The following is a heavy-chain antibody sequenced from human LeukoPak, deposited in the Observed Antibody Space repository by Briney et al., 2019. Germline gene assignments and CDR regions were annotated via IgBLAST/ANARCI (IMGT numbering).Heavy chain of an antibody. V-gene: IGHV3-15*01. CDR1: GFTFSSYA. J-gene: IGHJ4*02. Sequence: EGSLRLSCAASGFTFSSYAMSWVRQAPGKGLEWVGRIKSKTDGGTTDYAAPVKGRFTISRDDSKNTLYLQMNSLKTEDTAVYYCTTGYSYGNFDYWGQGTLVTVSS. CDR2: IKSKTDGGTT. CDR3: TTGYSYGNFDY. D-gene: IGHD5-18*01.